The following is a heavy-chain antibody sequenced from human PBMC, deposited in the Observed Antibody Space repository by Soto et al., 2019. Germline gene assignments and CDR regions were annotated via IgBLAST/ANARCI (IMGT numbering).Heavy chain of an antibody. J-gene: IGHJ5*01. Sequence: VQLQESGPGLVKPSQTLSLTCTVSGGSINTAGYFWSWVRQRPGKRLDWLAYISYAGNILYNPSHNSLLTISADRSANKFSLEVRSVTASDTAVYYCAKFQQPSGFDFWGQGALVIVSS. CDR2: ISYAGNI. V-gene: IGHV4-31*01. CDR1: GGSINTAGYF. CDR3: AKFQQPSGFDF. D-gene: IGHD3-10*01.